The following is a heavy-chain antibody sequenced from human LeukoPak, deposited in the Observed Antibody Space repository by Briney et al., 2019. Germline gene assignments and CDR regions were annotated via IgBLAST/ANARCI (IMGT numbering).Heavy chain of an antibody. V-gene: IGHV3-74*01. J-gene: IGHJ4*02. D-gene: IGHD3-22*01. CDR2: INSDGSTT. Sequence: GGSLRLSCAASGFTFSNYWMHWVRQVPGKGLVWVSCINSDGSTTTYADSVKGRFTISRDNAKNTLYLQMNSLRAEDTAVYYCARGNYYDSSGLDYWGQGTLVTVSS. CDR1: GFTFSNYW. CDR3: ARGNYYDSSGLDY.